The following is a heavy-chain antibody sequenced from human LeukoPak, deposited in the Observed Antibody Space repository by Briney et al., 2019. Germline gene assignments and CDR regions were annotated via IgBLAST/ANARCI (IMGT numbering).Heavy chain of an antibody. CDR1: GFTFSNYA. V-gene: IGHV3-30-3*01. J-gene: IGHJ4*02. CDR2: ISYDGSNK. Sequence: GGSLRLACAASGFTFSNYAMHWVRQAPGKGLEWVAVISYDGSNKYYADSVKGRFTISRDNSKNTLYLQMNSLRAEDTAVYYCARDLYSYGHFDYWGQGTLVTVSS. CDR3: ARDLYSYGHFDY. D-gene: IGHD5-18*01.